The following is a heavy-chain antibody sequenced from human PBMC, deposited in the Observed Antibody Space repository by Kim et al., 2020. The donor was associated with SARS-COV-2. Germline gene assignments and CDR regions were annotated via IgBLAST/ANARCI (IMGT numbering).Heavy chain of an antibody. CDR3: ARRRETYDYVWGSYRSYYFDY. CDR1: GGSFSGYY. CDR2: INHSGST. V-gene: IGHV4-34*01. D-gene: IGHD3-16*02. J-gene: IGHJ4*02. Sequence: SETLSLTCAVYGGSFSGYYWSWIRQPPGKGLEWIGEINHSGSTNYNPSLKSRVTISVDTSKNQFSLKLSSVTAADTAVYYCARRRETYDYVWGSYRSYYFDYWGQGTLVTVSS.